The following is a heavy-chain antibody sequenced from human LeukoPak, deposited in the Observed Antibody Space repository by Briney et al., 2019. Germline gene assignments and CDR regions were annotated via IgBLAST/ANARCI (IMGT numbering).Heavy chain of an antibody. CDR2: TYTSGST. CDR3: AGGLGESDY. Sequence: SETLSLTCTVSGGSISSGSYYWSWIRQPAGKGLEWIGRTYTSGSTNYNPSLKSRVTISVDTSKNQFSLKLSSVTAADTAVYYCAGGLGESDYWGQGTLVTVSS. J-gene: IGHJ4*02. CDR1: GGSISSGSYY. V-gene: IGHV4-61*02. D-gene: IGHD3-16*01.